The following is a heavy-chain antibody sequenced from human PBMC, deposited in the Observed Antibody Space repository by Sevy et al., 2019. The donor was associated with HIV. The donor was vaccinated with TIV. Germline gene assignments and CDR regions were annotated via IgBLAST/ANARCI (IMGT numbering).Heavy chain of an antibody. Sequence: GGSLRLSCAASGLTFISFISSSMNWVRQAPGKGLEWVSSISSAGTYIYYADSMKGRFTISRDNAKSSVYLQMNSLRAEDTAVYYCARDRGVGTSSYGMDVWGQGTTVTVSS. CDR3: ARDRGVGTSSYGMDV. J-gene: IGHJ6*02. D-gene: IGHD1-26*01. V-gene: IGHV3-21*01. CDR2: ISSAGTYI. CDR1: GLTFISFISSS.